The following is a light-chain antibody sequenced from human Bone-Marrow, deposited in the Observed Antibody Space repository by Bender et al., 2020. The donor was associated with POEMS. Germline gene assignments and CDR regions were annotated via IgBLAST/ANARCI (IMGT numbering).Light chain of an antibody. V-gene: IGLV2-14*02. Sequence: QSALTQPASVSVSPGQSITISCTGPSSDVGNYKLVSWYQQHPGKAPKLMIYEDNKRPSGVSNRFSGSKSGNTASLTVSGLQGDDEAEYYCSSYAGSDTPVIFGGGTKLTVL. CDR1: SSDVGNYKL. CDR2: EDN. CDR3: SSYAGSDTPVI. J-gene: IGLJ2*01.